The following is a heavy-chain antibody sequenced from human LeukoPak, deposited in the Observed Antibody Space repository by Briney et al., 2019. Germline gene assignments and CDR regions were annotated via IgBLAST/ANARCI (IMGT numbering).Heavy chain of an antibody. CDR2: INTDTGKP. J-gene: IGHJ4*02. D-gene: IGHD2-15*01. V-gene: IGHV7-4-1*02. CDR1: GYTFTTYA. Sequence: ASVKVSCKASGYTFTTYAMHWVRQAPGQRLEWMGWINTDTGKPTYAQDFTGRFVFSLDTSVSTAYLQISSLKAEDTAVYYCARAAGGYCSAGACYFYFWGQGTLVTVSS. CDR3: ARAAGGYCSAGACYFYF.